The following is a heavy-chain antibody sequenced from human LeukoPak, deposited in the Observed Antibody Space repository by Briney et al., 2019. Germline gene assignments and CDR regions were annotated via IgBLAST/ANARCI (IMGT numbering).Heavy chain of an antibody. D-gene: IGHD1-26*01. CDR3: ARAPSRPDRYSGSPGLDY. V-gene: IGHV4-34*01. J-gene: IGHJ4*02. CDR1: GGSFSGYY. CDR2: INHSGST. Sequence: SETLSLTCAVYGGSFSGYYWSWIRQPPGKGLEWIGEINHSGSTNYNPSLKSRVTISVDTSKNQFSLKLSSVTAADTAVYYCARAPSRPDRYSGSPGLDYWGQGTLVTVSS.